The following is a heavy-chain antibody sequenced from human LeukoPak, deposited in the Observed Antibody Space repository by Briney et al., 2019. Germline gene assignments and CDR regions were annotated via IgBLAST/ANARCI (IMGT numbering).Heavy chain of an antibody. Sequence: SETLSPTCTVSGGSISSSSYYWGWIRQPPGKGLEWIGSIYYSGSTYYNPSLKSRVTISVDTSKNQFSLKLSSVTAADTAVYYCARLDSGYDWYYFDYWGQGTLVTVSS. J-gene: IGHJ4*02. D-gene: IGHD5-12*01. CDR1: GGSISSSSYY. CDR2: IYYSGST. CDR3: ARLDSGYDWYYFDY. V-gene: IGHV4-39*01.